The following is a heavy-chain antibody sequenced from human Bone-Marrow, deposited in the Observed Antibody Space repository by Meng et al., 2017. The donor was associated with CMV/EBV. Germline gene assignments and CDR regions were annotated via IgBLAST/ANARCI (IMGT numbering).Heavy chain of an antibody. CDR2: ISSSRSYI. CDR1: GFTFSSYS. D-gene: IGHD2-2*01. J-gene: IGHJ4*02. Sequence: GGSLRLSCAASGFTFSSYSMNWVRQAPGKGLEWVSSISSSRSYIYYADSVKGRFTISRDNAKNSLYLQMNSLRAEDTALYYCARARVVVPAAHYFDDWGQGTPVTGYS. CDR3: ARARVVVPAAHYFDD. V-gene: IGHV3-21*01.